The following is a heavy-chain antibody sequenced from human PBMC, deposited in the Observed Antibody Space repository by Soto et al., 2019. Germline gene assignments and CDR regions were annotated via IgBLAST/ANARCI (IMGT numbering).Heavy chain of an antibody. CDR2: ISSSGSNI. J-gene: IGHJ3*02. Sequence: PGGSLRLSCAASGFTFSDYGMNWVRQAPGKGLEWVSYISSSGSNIYYADSVKGRFTISRDNAKNSLYLQMNSLRAEDTAVYYCASSFYDFWSGQSDAFDIWGQGTMVTVSS. CDR3: ASSFYDFWSGQSDAFDI. CDR1: GFTFSDYG. V-gene: IGHV3-11*01. D-gene: IGHD3-3*01.